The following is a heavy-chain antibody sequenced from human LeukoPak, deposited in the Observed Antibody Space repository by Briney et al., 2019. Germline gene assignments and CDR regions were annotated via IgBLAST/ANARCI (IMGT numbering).Heavy chain of an antibody. CDR3: AKDQVWLRFFIGRGPLDY. D-gene: IGHD5-12*01. CDR2: IAPRGDYI. V-gene: IGHV3-21*01. CDR1: GFTFSDYT. J-gene: IGHJ4*02. Sequence: KSGGSLRLSCAASGFTFSDYTMSWVRRAPGKGLEWVSSIAPRGDYIYYADSLKGRFTISRDNAKNSLYLQMSSLRAEDTAVYYCAKDQVWLRFFIGRGPLDYWGQGTLVTVSS.